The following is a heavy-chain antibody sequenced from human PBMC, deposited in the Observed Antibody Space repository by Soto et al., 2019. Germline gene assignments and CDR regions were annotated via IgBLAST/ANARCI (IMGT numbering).Heavy chain of an antibody. J-gene: IGHJ6*03. CDR3: ARVRGARGDYYYYMDD. V-gene: IGHV3-20*01. CDR2: INWNGGST. Sequence: PGGSLRLSCAASGFTFDDYGMSWVRQAPGKGLECVSGINWNGGSTGYADSVKGRFTISRDNAKNSLYLQMNSLRAEDTALYHGARVRGARGDYYYYMDDWGKGTTVTVSS. CDR1: GFTFDDYG.